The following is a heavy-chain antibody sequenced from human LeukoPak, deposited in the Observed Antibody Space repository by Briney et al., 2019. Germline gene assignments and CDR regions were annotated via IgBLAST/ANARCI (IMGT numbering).Heavy chain of an antibody. D-gene: IGHD6-13*01. CDR3: ACWGEQLVPDSNYYYYMDV. CDR1: GYTFTGYY. CDR2: INPNSGGT. V-gene: IGHV1-2*02. J-gene: IGHJ6*03. Sequence: ASVKVSCKASGYTFTGYYMHWVRQAPGQGLEWMGWINPNSGGTNYAQKFQGRVTMTRDTSISTAYMELSRLRSDDTAVYYCACWGEQLVPDSNYYYYMDVWGKGTTVTVSS.